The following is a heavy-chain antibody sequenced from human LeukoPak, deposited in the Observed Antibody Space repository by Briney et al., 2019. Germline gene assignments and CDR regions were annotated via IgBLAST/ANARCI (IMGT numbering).Heavy chain of an antibody. CDR3: ARERSGRYVRWFDP. Sequence: PSETLSLTCAVYGGSFSGYYWSWIRQPPGKGLEWIGEINHSGSTNYNPSLKSRVTISVDTSKNQFSLKLSSVTAADTAVYYCARERSGRYVRWFDPWGQGTLVTVSS. CDR2: INHSGST. D-gene: IGHD6-19*01. CDR1: GGSFSGYY. V-gene: IGHV4-34*01. J-gene: IGHJ5*02.